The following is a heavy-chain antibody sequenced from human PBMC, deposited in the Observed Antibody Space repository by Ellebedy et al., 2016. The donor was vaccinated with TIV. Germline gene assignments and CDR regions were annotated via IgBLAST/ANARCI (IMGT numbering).Heavy chain of an antibody. V-gene: IGHV1-46*01. J-gene: IGHJ5*02. CDR2: INPSGGST. Sequence: ASVKVSCKASGYTFTGYYMHWVRQAPGQGLEWMGIINPSGGSTSYAQKFQGRVTMTRDTSTSTVYMELSSLRSEDTAVYYCARHLLSSWYVAWFDPWGQGILVTASS. CDR1: GYTFTGYY. CDR3: ARHLLSSWYVAWFDP. D-gene: IGHD6-13*01.